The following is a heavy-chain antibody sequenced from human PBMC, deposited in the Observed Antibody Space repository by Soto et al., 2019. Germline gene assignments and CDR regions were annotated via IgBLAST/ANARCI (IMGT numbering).Heavy chain of an antibody. D-gene: IGHD1-1*01. CDR1: GFTFEDYA. CDR3: TKSLGPQMYNNWFDP. V-gene: IGHV3-9*01. Sequence: EVQLVESGGGLVQPGRSLRLSCAASGFTFEDYAMHWVRQAPGKGLEWVSGISWYSGGIAYVDSVKCCFTISRDNAKKSLHLEMNSLRSDDTDLFYCTKSLGPQMYNNWFDPCGQGTLVTVSS. J-gene: IGHJ5*02. CDR2: ISWYSGGI.